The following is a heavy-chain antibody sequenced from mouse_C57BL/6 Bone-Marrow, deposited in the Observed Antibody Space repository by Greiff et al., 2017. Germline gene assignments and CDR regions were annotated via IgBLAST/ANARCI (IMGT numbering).Heavy chain of an antibody. V-gene: IGHV14-4*01. D-gene: IGHD1-1*01. J-gene: IGHJ3*01. CDR2: IDPENGDT. Sequence: VQLKESGAELVRPGASVKLSCTASGFNIKDDYMHWVKQRPEQGLEWIGWIDPENGDTEYASKFQGKATITADTSSNTAYLQLSSLTSEDTAVYYCTPLITTVVATDWFAYWGQGTLVTVSA. CDR1: GFNIKDDY. CDR3: TPLITTVVATDWFAY.